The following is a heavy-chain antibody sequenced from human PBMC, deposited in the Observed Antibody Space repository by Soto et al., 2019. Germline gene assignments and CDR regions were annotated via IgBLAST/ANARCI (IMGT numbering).Heavy chain of an antibody. CDR2: INPSGGST. CDR3: ARVAAPTDY. J-gene: IGHJ4*02. V-gene: IGHV1-46*01. CDR1: GYTSTSYY. D-gene: IGHD6-13*01. Sequence: ASVKVSCKASGYTSTSYYMHWVRQAPGQGLEWMGVINPSGGSTTYAQKFQGRVTMTRDTSTSTVYMELSSLKSEDTAVYYCARVAAPTDYWGQGTLVTVSS.